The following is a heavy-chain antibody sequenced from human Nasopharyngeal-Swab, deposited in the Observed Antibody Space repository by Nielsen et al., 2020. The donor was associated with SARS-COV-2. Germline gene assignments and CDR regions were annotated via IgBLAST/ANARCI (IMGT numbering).Heavy chain of an antibody. V-gene: IGHV4-34*01. CDR1: GGSFSGYY. D-gene: IGHD3-10*01. J-gene: IGHJ4*02. Sequence: SETLSLTCAVYGGSFSGYYWSWIRQPPGTGLEWIGEINHSGSTNYNPSLKSRVTISVDTSKNQFSLKLSSVTAADTAVYYCARGEEGLRITMVRGVIFDYWGQGTLVTVSS. CDR2: INHSGST. CDR3: ARGEEGLRITMVRGVIFDY.